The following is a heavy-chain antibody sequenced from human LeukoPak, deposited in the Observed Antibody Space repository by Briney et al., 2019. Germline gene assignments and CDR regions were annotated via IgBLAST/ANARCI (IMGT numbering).Heavy chain of an antibody. CDR3: ARDSPSGCRFDP. Sequence: GASVKVSCKASGYTFTSYGISWVRQAPGQGLEWMGIINPSGGSTSYAQKFQGRVTMTRDMSTSTVYMELSSLRSEDTAVYYCARDSPSGCRFDPWGQGTLVTVSS. J-gene: IGHJ5*02. CDR2: INPSGGST. V-gene: IGHV1-46*01. CDR1: GYTFTSYG. D-gene: IGHD3-10*01.